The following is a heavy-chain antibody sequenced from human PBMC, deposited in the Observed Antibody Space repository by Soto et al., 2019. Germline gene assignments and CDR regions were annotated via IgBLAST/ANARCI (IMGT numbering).Heavy chain of an antibody. Sequence: QVQLQESGPGLVKPSETLSLTCDVSSGSIGSSHWWSWLRQPPGKGLEWIGEIYYSGSTNYNSSLESRATISVDKSKNQFSLKLTSVTAADTAIYYCARARKDYNSGWSFDYWGQGTLVTVSS. CDR3: ARARKDYNSGWSFDY. D-gene: IGHD6-19*01. J-gene: IGHJ4*02. CDR1: SGSIGSSHW. V-gene: IGHV4-4*02. CDR2: IYYSGST.